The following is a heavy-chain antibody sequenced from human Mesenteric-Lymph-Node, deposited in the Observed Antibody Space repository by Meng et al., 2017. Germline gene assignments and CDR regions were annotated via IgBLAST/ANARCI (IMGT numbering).Heavy chain of an antibody. Sequence: QVQLPQWVAGTLKPSETVSLTCAVCVGSFSGHSWTWIRQSRGKGLEWIGDINHRGGTNYNPSLKSRVTISVDTSKNQFSLELNYVTAADTAVYYCARDQGGAGAYWGQGTLVTVSS. CDR3: ARDQGGAGAY. CDR1: VGSFSGHS. V-gene: IGHV4-34*01. D-gene: IGHD2-15*01. J-gene: IGHJ4*02. CDR2: INHRGGT.